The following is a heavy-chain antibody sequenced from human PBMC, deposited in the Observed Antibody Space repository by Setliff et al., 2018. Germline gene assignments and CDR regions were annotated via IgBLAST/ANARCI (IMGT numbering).Heavy chain of an antibody. CDR1: GYTLSNSI. D-gene: IGHD2-8*01. CDR3: LRLVRYCSRTACQRTSGDEV. V-gene: IGHV1-18*01. Sequence: ASVKVSCKASGYTLSNSILSWVRQAPGQGLEWVGWISAYNGKTYSAQKFQDRLTMTTDKSTNMAYLDLRGLRLDDTAIYFCLRLVRYCSRTACQRTSGDEVWGQGTLVTVSS. CDR2: ISAYNGKT. J-gene: IGHJ4*01.